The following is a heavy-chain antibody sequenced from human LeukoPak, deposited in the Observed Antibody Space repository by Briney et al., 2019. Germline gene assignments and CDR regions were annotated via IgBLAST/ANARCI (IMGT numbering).Heavy chain of an antibody. D-gene: IGHD3-10*01. CDR1: GFTFDDYA. CDR2: ISWNSGSI. J-gene: IGHJ4*02. V-gene: IGHV3-9*01. CDR3: AKAAMVRYYFDY. Sequence: GGSLRLSCAASGFTFDDYAMHWVRQAPGKGLEWVSGISWNSGSIGYADSVKGRFTISRDNAKNSLYLQMNSLRAEDTALYYCAKAAMVRYYFDYWGQGTLVTVSS.